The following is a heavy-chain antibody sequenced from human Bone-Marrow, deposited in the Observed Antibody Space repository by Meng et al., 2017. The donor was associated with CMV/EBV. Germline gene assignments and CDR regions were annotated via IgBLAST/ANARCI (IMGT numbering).Heavy chain of an antibody. Sequence: SETLSLTCTVSGGSISSYYWSWIRQPPGKGLEWIGYIYYSGSTNYNPSLKSRVTISVDTSKNQFSLKLSSVNAADTAVYYCARDTLYYYYGMDVWGQGTTVTVSS. CDR3: ARDTLYYYYGMDV. CDR2: IYYSGST. V-gene: IGHV4-59*01. J-gene: IGHJ6*02. CDR1: GGSISSYY.